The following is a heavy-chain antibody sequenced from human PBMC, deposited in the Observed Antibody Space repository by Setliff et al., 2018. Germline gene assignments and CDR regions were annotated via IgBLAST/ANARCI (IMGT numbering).Heavy chain of an antibody. CDR3: ARMYYDFWSGYFYETNWFDP. V-gene: IGHV4-59*11. CDR1: GGSISSHY. J-gene: IGHJ5*02. CDR2: IYYSGST. Sequence: SETLSLTCTVSGGSISSHYWSWIRQPPGKGLEWIGYIYYSGSTNYSPSLKSRVTISVDTSKNQFSLKLSSVTAADTAVYYCARMYYDFWSGYFYETNWFDPWGQGTLVTVSS. D-gene: IGHD3-3*01.